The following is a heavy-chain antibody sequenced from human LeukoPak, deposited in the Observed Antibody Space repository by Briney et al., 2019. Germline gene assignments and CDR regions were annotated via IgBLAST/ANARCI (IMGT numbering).Heavy chain of an antibody. CDR1: GFTVSSNY. D-gene: IGHD3-22*01. Sequence: GGSLRLSCAASGFTVSSNYMSWVRQAPGKGLEWVSAISGSGGSTYYADSVKGRFTISRDNSKNTLYLQMNSLRAEDTAVYYCAKADSSGYFQYYFDYWGQGTLVTVSS. CDR2: ISGSGGST. V-gene: IGHV3-23*01. CDR3: AKADSSGYFQYYFDY. J-gene: IGHJ4*02.